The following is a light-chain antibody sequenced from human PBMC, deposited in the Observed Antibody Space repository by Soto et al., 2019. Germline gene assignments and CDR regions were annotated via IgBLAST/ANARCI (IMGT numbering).Light chain of an antibody. J-gene: IGKJ4*01. CDR2: GAS. CDR3: QHRANWPLT. V-gene: IGKV3D-20*02. CDR1: QSVSSNF. Sequence: ENVLTQSPGTLSLSPGERATLSCRASQSVSSNFLAWYQQKPGQAPRLLIYGASNRATGIPDRFSGSGSGTDFTLTISRLEPEDFAVYYCQHRANWPLTFGGGTKVEIK.